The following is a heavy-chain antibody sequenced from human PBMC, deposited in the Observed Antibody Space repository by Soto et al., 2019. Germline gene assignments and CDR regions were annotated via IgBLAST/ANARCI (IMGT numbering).Heavy chain of an antibody. D-gene: IGHD1-26*01. J-gene: IGHJ4*02. V-gene: IGHV1-69*01. CDR3: ARDGGRHSGGIDY. CDR1: GGTFSSYS. Sequence: QVQLVQSGAEVKKPGSSVKVSCKASGGTFSSYSINWVRQAPGQGLEWMGEIIPIFGTANYAQKFQGRVTITADESTGPAYMELSSLRSEDTAVYYCARDGGRHSGGIDYWGQGTLVTVSS. CDR2: IIPIFGTA.